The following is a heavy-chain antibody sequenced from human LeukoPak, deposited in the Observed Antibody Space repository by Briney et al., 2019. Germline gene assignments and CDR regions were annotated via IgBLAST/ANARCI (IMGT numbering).Heavy chain of an antibody. CDR1: GFTFSSYA. CDR2: ISGSGGIT. CDR3: AHISSSWPDY. J-gene: IGHJ4*02. Sequence: PGGSLRLSCAASGFTFSSYAMSWVRQAPGKGLEWVSAISGSGGITHYADSVKGRFTFSRDNSKNTLYLEMNSLRAEDTAVYYCAHISSSWPDYWGQGTLVTVSS. D-gene: IGHD6-13*01. V-gene: IGHV3-23*01.